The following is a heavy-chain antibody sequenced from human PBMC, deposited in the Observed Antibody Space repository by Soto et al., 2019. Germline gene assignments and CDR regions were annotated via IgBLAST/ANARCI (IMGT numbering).Heavy chain of an antibody. CDR3: ARDIYDSSGYNDY. V-gene: IGHV3-21*01. CDR2: ISSSSSYI. D-gene: IGHD3-22*01. CDR1: GFTFSSYS. J-gene: IGHJ4*02. Sequence: LRLSCAASGFTFSSYSMNWVRQAPGKGLEWVSSISSSSSYIYYADSVKGRFTISRDNAKNSLYLQMNSLRAEDTAVYYCARDIYDSSGYNDYWGQGTLVTVSS.